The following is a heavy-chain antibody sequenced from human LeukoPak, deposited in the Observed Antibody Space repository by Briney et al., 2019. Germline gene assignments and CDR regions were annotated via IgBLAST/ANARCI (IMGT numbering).Heavy chain of an antibody. CDR1: GFTFSSYG. Sequence: QPGGSLRLSCAASGFTFSSYGMHWVRQAPGKGLEWVAFIRYDGSNKYYADSVKGRFTISRDNSKNTLYLQMNSLRAEDTGVYYCAKDRQQWLGDFDYWGQGTLVTVSS. D-gene: IGHD6-19*01. V-gene: IGHV3-30*02. CDR2: IRYDGSNK. CDR3: AKDRQQWLGDFDY. J-gene: IGHJ4*02.